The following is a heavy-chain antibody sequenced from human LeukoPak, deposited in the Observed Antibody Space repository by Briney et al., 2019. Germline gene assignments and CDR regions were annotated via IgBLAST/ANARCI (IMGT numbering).Heavy chain of an antibody. CDR3: ARGLNGYNYYSDYYYYGMDV. J-gene: IGHJ6*02. CDR2: INPSGGST. CDR1: GYTFTSYY. V-gene: IGHV1-46*01. D-gene: IGHD5-12*01. Sequence: ASVKVSCKASGYTFTSYYMHWVRQAPGQGLEWMGIINPSGGSTSYAQKFQGRVTMTRDTSTSTVYMELSSLRSEDTAVYYCARGLNGYNYYSDYYYYGMDVWGQGTTVTVSS.